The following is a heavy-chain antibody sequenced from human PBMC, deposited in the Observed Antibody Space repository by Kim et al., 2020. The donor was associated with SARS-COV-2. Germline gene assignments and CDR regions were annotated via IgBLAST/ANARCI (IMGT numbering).Heavy chain of an antibody. J-gene: IGHJ4*02. V-gene: IGHV3-11*04. D-gene: IGHD6-6*01. CDR3: ARDDLGSSSPFDY. Sequence: YAASVNGRFTISTSNAQNSLYLQMNSLVADDTAFYYCARDDLGSSSPFDYWGQGTLVTVSS.